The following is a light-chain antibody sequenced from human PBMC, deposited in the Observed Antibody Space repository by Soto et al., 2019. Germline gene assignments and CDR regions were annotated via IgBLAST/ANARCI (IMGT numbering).Light chain of an antibody. CDR1: SSHIGVYNS. V-gene: IGLV2-11*01. J-gene: IGLJ1*01. CDR2: DVS. CDR3: CSFEDSHV. Sequence: QSVLTQPCSVSGSPGQSVTISCTGSSSHIGVYNSVSWYQQYPGKAPKLMIYDVSKRPSGVPDRFSGSKSGNTASLTISGLQAEDEADYYCCSFEDSHVFGSGTKVTVL.